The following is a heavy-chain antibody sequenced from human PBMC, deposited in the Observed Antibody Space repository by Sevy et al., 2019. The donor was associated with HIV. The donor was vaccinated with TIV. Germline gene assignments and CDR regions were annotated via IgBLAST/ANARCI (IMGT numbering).Heavy chain of an antibody. D-gene: IGHD6-19*01. CDR3: ARRGGNGWYYFDY. J-gene: IGHJ4*02. Sequence: ASVKVSCKDSGGTFSSYGISWVRQAPGQGLEWMGGIIPILGTVNYAQMFQGRVTITADESTKTAYMGLSSLRSEDTAVYYCARRGGNGWYYFDYWGQETLVTVSS. V-gene: IGHV1-69*13. CDR2: IIPILGTV. CDR1: GGTFSSYG.